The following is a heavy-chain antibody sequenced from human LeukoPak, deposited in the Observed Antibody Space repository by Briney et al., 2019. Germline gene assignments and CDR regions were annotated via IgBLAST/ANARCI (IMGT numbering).Heavy chain of an antibody. V-gene: IGHV3-23*01. J-gene: IGHJ4*02. CDR1: GFTFSSYA. CDR2: ISGSGVTT. CDR3: ARETPGSSSTFSFS. D-gene: IGHD6-6*01. Sequence: PGGSLRLSCEASGFTFSSYAMSWVRQAPGKGLEWVSAISGSGVTTHYAGSVKGRFSISRDNSKNTLYLQMNSLRAEDTAVYYCARETPGSSSTFSFSWGQGTLVTVSS.